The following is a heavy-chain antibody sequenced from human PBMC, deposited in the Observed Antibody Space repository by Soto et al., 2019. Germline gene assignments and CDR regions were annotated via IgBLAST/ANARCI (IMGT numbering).Heavy chain of an antibody. V-gene: IGHV3-74*01. CDR1: GFTFSSYW. CDR2: INSDGSST. J-gene: IGHJ4*02. D-gene: IGHD4-17*01. CDR3: ARDYGDYPPADY. Sequence: EVQLVESGGGLVQPGGSLRLSCAASGFTFSSYWMHWVRQAPGRGLVWVSRINSDGSSTSYADSVKGRFTISRDNAKNTLYLQMNSLRAEDTAVYYCARDYGDYPPADYWGQGTLVTVSS.